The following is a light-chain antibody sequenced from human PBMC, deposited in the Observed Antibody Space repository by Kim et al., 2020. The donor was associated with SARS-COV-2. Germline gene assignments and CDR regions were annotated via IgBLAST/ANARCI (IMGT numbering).Light chain of an antibody. CDR1: QYVSSS. Sequence: SESVGDGVTITCRASQYVSSSLNWYQQKAGKAPKLLIYDTSTLQSGVPSRFSGSASGTDFTLTISSLVPEDFATYYCQQSHTFPYTFGQGTKLEIK. V-gene: IGKV1-39*01. CDR2: DTS. CDR3: QQSHTFPYT. J-gene: IGKJ2*01.